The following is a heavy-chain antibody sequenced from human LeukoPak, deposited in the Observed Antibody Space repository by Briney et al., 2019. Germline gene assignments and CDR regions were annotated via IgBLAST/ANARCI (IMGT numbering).Heavy chain of an antibody. D-gene: IGHD3-22*01. CDR3: ARVVTMIVVAPFDY. Sequence: VASVTVSCKASGYTFTSYGISWVRQAPGQGLEWMGWISAYNGNTNYAQKLQGRVTMTTDTSTSTAYMELRSLRSDDTAVYYCARVVTMIVVAPFDYWGQGTLVTVSS. CDR1: GYTFTSYG. V-gene: IGHV1-18*01. CDR2: ISAYNGNT. J-gene: IGHJ4*02.